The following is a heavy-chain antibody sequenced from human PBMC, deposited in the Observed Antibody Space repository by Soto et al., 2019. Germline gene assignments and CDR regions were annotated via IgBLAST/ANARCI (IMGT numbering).Heavy chain of an antibody. Sequence: SETLSLTCTVSGGSISSYYWSWIRQPPGKGLEWIGYIYYSGSTNYNPSLKSRVTISVDTSKNQFSLKLSSVTAADTAVYYCARLYSSGWYSGAFDIWGQGAMVTVSS. D-gene: IGHD6-19*01. J-gene: IGHJ3*02. CDR3: ARLYSSGWYSGAFDI. CDR1: GGSISSYY. CDR2: IYYSGST. V-gene: IGHV4-59*01.